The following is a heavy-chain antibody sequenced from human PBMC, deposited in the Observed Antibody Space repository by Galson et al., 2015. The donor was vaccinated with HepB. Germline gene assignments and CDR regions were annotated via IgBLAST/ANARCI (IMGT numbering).Heavy chain of an antibody. CDR3: AKDIAVAGKGDAFDI. CDR2: ISGSGGST. V-gene: IGHV3-23*01. CDR1: GFTVSSNY. J-gene: IGHJ3*02. D-gene: IGHD6-19*01. Sequence: SLRLSCAVSGFTVSSNYMNWVRQAPGKGLEWVSAISGSGGSTYYADSVKGRFTISRDNSKNTLYLQMNSLRAEDTAVYYCAKDIAVAGKGDAFDIWGQGTMVTVSS.